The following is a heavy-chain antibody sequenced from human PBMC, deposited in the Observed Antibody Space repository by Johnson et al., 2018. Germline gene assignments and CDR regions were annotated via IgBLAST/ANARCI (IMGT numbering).Heavy chain of an antibody. V-gene: IGHV3-30-3*01. D-gene: IGHD6-13*01. CDR1: GFTFSNSA. CDR3: ARGGDYSSTFYYYYYYMDV. CDR2: ISYDGSNK. J-gene: IGHJ6*03. Sequence: QVQLVESGGGVVQXGRSLGPSCAASGFTFSNSAMHWVRQAPGKGLEGVAFISYDGSNKDYAGAVKGRCTISRDNSKTTLYLQMNSLRAEDTAVYYCARGGDYSSTFYYYYYYMDVWSKGTTVTVS.